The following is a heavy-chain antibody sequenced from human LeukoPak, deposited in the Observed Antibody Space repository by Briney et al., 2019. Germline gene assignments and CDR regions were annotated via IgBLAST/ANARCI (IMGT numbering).Heavy chain of an antibody. CDR3: ARDGAGNDAFDI. CDR1: GGTFSSYA. J-gene: IGHJ3*02. Sequence: ASVKVSCKASGGTFSSYAISWVRQAPGQGLEWMGGIIPIFGTANYAQKFQGRVTITADESTSTAYMELSSLRSEDTAVYYCARDGAGNDAFDIWGQGTMVTVSS. D-gene: IGHD1-26*01. V-gene: IGHV1-69*13. CDR2: IIPIFGTA.